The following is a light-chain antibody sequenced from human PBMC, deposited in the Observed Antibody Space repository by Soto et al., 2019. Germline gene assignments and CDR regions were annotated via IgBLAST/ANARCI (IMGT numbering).Light chain of an antibody. Sequence: DVQMTQSPSTLSASVGYTVTVTCRASQSVSGWLAWYQQKPGKAPKLLIYDASTLESGVPPRFSGSGSGTDFTLTIRSLQPDDFATYYCQQYSRHSPGTFGQGTKVDIK. CDR3: QQYSRHSPGT. J-gene: IGKJ1*01. CDR2: DAS. V-gene: IGKV1-5*01. CDR1: QSVSGW.